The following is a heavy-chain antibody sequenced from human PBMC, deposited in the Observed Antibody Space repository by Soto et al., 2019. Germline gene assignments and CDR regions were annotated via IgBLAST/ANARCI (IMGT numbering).Heavy chain of an antibody. Sequence: EVQLLESGGGLIQPGGSLRLSCAASGFTFTTYAMRWVRQAPGKGLEWVSAISASGDITYYADSVKGRFTISRDSSKNTQYLQMNGLKAEDTAIANGAKDSNLIPCGSNHWGQGTLVTVSS. CDR2: ISASGDIT. CDR1: GFTFTTYA. V-gene: IGHV3-23*01. J-gene: IGHJ5*02. D-gene: IGHD3-10*01. CDR3: AKDSNLIPCGSNH.